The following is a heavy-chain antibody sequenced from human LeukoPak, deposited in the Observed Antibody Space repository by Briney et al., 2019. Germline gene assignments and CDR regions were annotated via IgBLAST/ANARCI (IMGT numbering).Heavy chain of an antibody. CDR1: GFTFSSYE. CDR2: ISSSGSTI. J-gene: IGHJ6*02. Sequence: GGSLRLSCAASGFTFSSYEMNWVRQAPGKGLEWVSYISSSGSTIYYADSVKGRFTISRDNAKNSLYLQMNSLRAEDTAVYYCAREKTLPYSSSYGMDVWGQGPRVTVSS. V-gene: IGHV3-48*03. CDR3: AREKTLPYSSSYGMDV.